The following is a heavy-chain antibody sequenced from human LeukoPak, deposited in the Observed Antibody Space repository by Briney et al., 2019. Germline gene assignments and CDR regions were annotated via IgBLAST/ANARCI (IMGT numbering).Heavy chain of an antibody. D-gene: IGHD2-2*01. V-gene: IGHV3-48*03. CDR2: ISSSGSTI. J-gene: IGHJ4*02. CDR1: GFTFSSYE. CDR3: AGESSVKDFDY. Sequence: GGSLRLSCAASGFTFSSYEMNWVRQAPGKGLEWVSYISSSGSTIYYADSVKGRFTISRDNAKNSLYLQMNSLRAEDTAVYYCAGESSVKDFDYWGQGTLVTVSS.